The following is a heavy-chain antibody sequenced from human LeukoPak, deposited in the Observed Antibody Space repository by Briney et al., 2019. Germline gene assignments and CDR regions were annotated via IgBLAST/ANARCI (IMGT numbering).Heavy chain of an antibody. CDR1: GGSISSYY. D-gene: IGHD3-10*01. J-gene: IGHJ6*03. CDR2: IYYSGST. Sequence: SETLSLTCTVSGGSISSYYWSWIRQPPGKGLEWIGYIYYSGSTNYNPSLKSRVTISVDTSKNQFSLELSSVTAADTAVYYCARDRGYYYYYMDVWGKGTTVTVSS. V-gene: IGHV4-59*01. CDR3: ARDRGYYYYYMDV.